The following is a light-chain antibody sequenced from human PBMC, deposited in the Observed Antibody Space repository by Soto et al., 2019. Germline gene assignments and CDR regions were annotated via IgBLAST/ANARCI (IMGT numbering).Light chain of an antibody. V-gene: IGKV4-1*01. CDR3: QQYFSTPPA. Sequence: DIVMTQSPDSLAVSLGERATFNCKSSQSVLYSSNNKNYLAWYQQKPGQPPKLLIYWASTGESGVPDRFSGSGSGTDFTLTISSLQAEDVAVYYCQQYFSTPPAFGGGTKVDI. CDR2: WAS. CDR1: QSVLYSSNNKNY. J-gene: IGKJ4*01.